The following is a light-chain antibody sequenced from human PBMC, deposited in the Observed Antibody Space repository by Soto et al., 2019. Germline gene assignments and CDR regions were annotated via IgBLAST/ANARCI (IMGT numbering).Light chain of an antibody. Sequence: EIVMTQSPATLSVSPGERATLSCRASQSVSRNLAWYQQKPGQAPRLLIYGASTRATGIPARFSGSGSGTEFTLTLSSLQSEDFAGYYCQQYNNWPPPLTFGGGLKVEIK. V-gene: IGKV3-15*01. CDR3: QQYNNWPPPLT. CDR1: QSVSRN. CDR2: GAS. J-gene: IGKJ4*01.